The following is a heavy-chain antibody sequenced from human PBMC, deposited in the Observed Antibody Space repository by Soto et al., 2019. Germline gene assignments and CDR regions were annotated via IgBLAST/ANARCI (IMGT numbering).Heavy chain of an antibody. CDR2: INAGNGNT. D-gene: IGHD3-22*01. Sequence: GASVKVSCKASGYTFTSYAMHWVRQAPGQRLEWMGWINAGNGNTKYSQKFKGRVTITRDTSASTAYMEMSSLRSEDTAVYYCARETYYYDSSGYYLGLDGMDVWGQGTTVTVSS. CDR3: ARETYYYDSSGYYLGLDGMDV. CDR1: GYTFTSYA. J-gene: IGHJ6*02. V-gene: IGHV1-3*01.